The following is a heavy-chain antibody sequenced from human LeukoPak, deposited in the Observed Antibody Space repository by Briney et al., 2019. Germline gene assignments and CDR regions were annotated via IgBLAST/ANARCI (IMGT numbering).Heavy chain of an antibody. CDR1: GFAVNGDS. J-gene: IGHJ6*03. D-gene: IGHD3-10*01. CDR3: ASHYPGYYYYYMDV. Sequence: GGSLRLSCAASGFAVNGDSMSWVRQAPAKGLEWVSTIHSGGFTYSRDSVKGRFTISRDNSKNTLYLQMNSLRAEDTAVYYCASHYPGYYYYYMDVWGKGTTVTVSS. V-gene: IGHV3-53*01. CDR2: IHSGGFT.